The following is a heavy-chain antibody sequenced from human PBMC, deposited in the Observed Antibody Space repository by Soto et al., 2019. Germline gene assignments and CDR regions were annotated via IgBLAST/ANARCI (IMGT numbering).Heavy chain of an antibody. CDR2: ISGSGGST. CDR3: AKDRSVYYDSSGYRI. J-gene: IGHJ4*02. V-gene: IGHV3-23*01. Sequence: GGSLRLSCAASGFTFSSYAMGWVRQAPGKGLEWVSAISGSGGSTYYADSVKGRFTISRDNSKNTLYLQMNSLRAEDTAVYYCAKDRSVYYDSSGYRIWGQGTLVTVSS. D-gene: IGHD3-22*01. CDR1: GFTFSSYA.